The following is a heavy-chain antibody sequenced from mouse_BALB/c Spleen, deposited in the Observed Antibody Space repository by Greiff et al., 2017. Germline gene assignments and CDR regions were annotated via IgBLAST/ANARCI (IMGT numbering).Heavy chain of an antibody. CDR3: ARWRSGGYAMDY. CDR1: GYSITSDYA. Sequence: EVQLVESGPGLVKPSQSLSLTCTVTGYSITSDYAWNWIRQFPGNKLEWMGYISYSGSTSYNPSLKSRISITRDTSKNQFFLQLNSVTTEDTATYYCARWRSGGYAMDYWGQGTSVTGSS. J-gene: IGHJ4*01. D-gene: IGHD1-1*01. V-gene: IGHV3-2*02. CDR2: ISYSGST.